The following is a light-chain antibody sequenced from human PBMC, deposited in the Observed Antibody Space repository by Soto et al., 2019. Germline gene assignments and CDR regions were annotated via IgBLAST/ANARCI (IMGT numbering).Light chain of an antibody. CDR2: GAS. V-gene: IGKV3-20*01. Sequence: EIVLTQSPGPLSLSPGERATLSCRASQSVSSSYLAWYQQKPGQAPRLLIYGASSRATGIPDRFSGSGSGTDFTLTISRLETEDFAVYYCQQYGSSPSWTFGQGTKVEIK. J-gene: IGKJ1*01. CDR1: QSVSSSY. CDR3: QQYGSSPSWT.